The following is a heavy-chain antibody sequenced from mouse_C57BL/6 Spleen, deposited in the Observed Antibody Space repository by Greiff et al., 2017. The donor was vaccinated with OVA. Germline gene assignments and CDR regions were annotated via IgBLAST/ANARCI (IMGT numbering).Heavy chain of an antibody. CDR2: IYPGSGNT. CDR1: GYTFTDYY. J-gene: IGHJ3*01. V-gene: IGHV1-76*01. Sequence: QVQLKESGAELVRPGASVKLSCKASGYTFTDYYINWVKQRPGQGLEWIARIYPGSGNTYYNEKFKGKATLTAEKSSSTAYMQLSSLTSEDSAVYFCAKYDYDGGPFAYWGQGTLVTVSA. D-gene: IGHD2-4*01. CDR3: AKYDYDGGPFAY.